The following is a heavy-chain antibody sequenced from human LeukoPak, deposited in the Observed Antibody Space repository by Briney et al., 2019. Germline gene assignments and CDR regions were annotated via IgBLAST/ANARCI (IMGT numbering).Heavy chain of an antibody. J-gene: IGHJ4*02. D-gene: IGHD3-16*01. CDR1: GFTVTSNH. CDR3: ARGVPLQF. V-gene: IGHV3-53*01. Sequence: PGGSLRLSCAASGFTVTSNHMIWVRQAPRKGLEWVSVIYTGNSTYYADSVRGRVTVSRDNSKNTLYLQMNNLRADDSAVYFCARGVPLQFGGQGTLVTVPS. CDR2: IYTGNST.